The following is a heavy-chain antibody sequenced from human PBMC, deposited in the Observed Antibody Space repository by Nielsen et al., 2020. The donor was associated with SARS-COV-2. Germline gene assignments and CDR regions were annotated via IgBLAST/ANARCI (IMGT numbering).Heavy chain of an antibody. Sequence: SETLSLTCVVYGGSLSGFQWKWIRQPPGKGLEWIAQINHSGDTKHNPSLKSRVTISVDTSKNQFSLKLSSVTAADTAVYYCARGQDVRLTIAAAGTHFDYWGQGTLVTVSS. CDR2: INHSGDT. J-gene: IGHJ4*02. D-gene: IGHD6-13*01. CDR1: GGSLSGFQ. V-gene: IGHV4-34*01. CDR3: ARGQDVRLTIAAAGTHFDY.